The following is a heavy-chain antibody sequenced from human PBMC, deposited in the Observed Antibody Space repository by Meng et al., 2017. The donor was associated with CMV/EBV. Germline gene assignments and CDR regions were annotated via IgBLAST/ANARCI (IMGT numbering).Heavy chain of an antibody. CDR2: IYYSGST. CDR1: GGSISSSSYY. J-gene: IGHJ6*02. V-gene: IGHV4-39*07. D-gene: IGHD2-8*02. CDR3: ARDSTAYWYYYYYYGMDV. Sequence: GSLRLSCTVSGGSISSSSYYWGWIRQPPGKGLEWIGSIYYSGSTYYNPSLKSRVTISVDTSKNQFSLKLSSVTAADTAVYYCARDSTAYWYYYYYYGMDVWGQGTTVPSP.